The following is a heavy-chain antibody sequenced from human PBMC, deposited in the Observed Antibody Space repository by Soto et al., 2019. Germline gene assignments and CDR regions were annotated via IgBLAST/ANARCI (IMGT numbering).Heavy chain of an antibody. CDR1: GYSISSGYY. Sequence: SETLSLTCAVSGYSISSGYYWGWIRQPPGKGLEWIGSIYHSGSTYYNPSLKSRVTISVDTSKNQFSLKLSSVTAADTAVYYCAKSHGGAAAIYYYYYGMDVWGQGTTVTAP. D-gene: IGHD2-2*01. V-gene: IGHV4-38-2*01. CDR2: IYHSGST. J-gene: IGHJ6*02. CDR3: AKSHGGAAAIYYYYYGMDV.